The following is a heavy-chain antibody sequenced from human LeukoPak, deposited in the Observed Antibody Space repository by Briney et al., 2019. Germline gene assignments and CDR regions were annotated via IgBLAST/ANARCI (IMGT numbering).Heavy chain of an antibody. D-gene: IGHD3-22*01. V-gene: IGHV4-34*01. Sequence: PSETLSLTCAVYGGSFSGYYWSWIRQPPGKGLEWIGEINHSGSTNYNPSLKSRVTISVDTSKNQFSLKLSSVTAADTAVYYCARGLRNYYDSSGYLFDYWGQGTLVTVSS. J-gene: IGHJ4*02. CDR2: INHSGST. CDR1: GGSFSGYY. CDR3: ARGLRNYYDSSGYLFDY.